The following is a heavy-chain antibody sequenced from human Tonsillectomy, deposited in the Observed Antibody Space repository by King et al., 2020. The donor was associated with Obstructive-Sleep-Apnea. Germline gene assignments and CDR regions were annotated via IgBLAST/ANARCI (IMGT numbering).Heavy chain of an antibody. D-gene: IGHD6-19*01. CDR1: GFTFDDYA. CDR3: AKARAAVAGTDYFDY. J-gene: IGHJ4*02. CDR2: IRANSANI. Sequence: VQLVESGGGLVQPGRSLRLSCAASGFTFDDYAIHWVRQAPGKGLEWVSGIRANSANIGYADSVKGRFTISRDNAKNSLYLQMNSLRPEDTALYYCAKARAAVAGTDYFDYWGQGTLVTVSS. V-gene: IGHV3-9*01.